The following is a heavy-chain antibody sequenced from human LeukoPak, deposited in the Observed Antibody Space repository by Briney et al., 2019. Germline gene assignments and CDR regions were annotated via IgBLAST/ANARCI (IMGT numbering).Heavy chain of an antibody. CDR2: INPGGGTT. J-gene: IGHJ5*02. Sequence: ASVKVSCKASGYAFTNYYIHWVRQAPGQGLEWMGLINPGGGTTNCAQKFQGRVTMTRDMSTTTVYMHLSSLRSEDTAVYYCAREAVTIFGLVRTQTPKGPHRFDPWGQGTLVTVSS. CDR1: GYAFTNYY. CDR3: AREAVTIFGLVRTQTPKGPHRFDP. D-gene: IGHD3-3*01. V-gene: IGHV1-46*01.